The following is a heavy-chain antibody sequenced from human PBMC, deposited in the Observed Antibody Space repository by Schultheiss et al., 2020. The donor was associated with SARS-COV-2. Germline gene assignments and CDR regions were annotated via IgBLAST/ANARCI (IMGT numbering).Heavy chain of an antibody. D-gene: IGHD5-12*01. Sequence: GGSLRLSCAASGFTFSSYAMSWVRQAPGKGLEWVSVIYSGGSTYYADSVKGRFTISRDNSKNTLYLQMNSLRAEDTAVYYCARELGGYDYRWFDPWGQGTLVTVSS. CDR3: ARELGGYDYRWFDP. CDR2: IYSGGST. CDR1: GFTFSSYA. V-gene: IGHV3-53*01. J-gene: IGHJ5*02.